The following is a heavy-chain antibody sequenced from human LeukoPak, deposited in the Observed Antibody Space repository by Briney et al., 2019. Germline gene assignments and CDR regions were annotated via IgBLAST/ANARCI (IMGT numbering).Heavy chain of an antibody. J-gene: IGHJ4*02. CDR3: ATPTGDSSGYYFDY. Sequence: PSETLSLTCTVSGGSISSYYWSWIRQPPGKGLEWIGYIYYSGSTNYNPSLKSRVTISVDTSKNQFSLKLSSVTAADTAVYYCATPTGDSSGYYFDYWGQGTLVTVSS. CDR1: GGSISSYY. D-gene: IGHD3-22*01. CDR2: IYYSGST. V-gene: IGHV4-59*12.